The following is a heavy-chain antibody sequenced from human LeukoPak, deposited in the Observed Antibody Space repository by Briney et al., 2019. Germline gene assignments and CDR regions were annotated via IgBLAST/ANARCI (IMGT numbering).Heavy chain of an antibody. Sequence: GASVKVSCKASGYTFTSYYMHWVRQAPGQGLEWMEIINPSGGSTSYAQKFQGRVTMTRDTSTSTVYMELSSLRSEDTAVYYCARDGPKSEDTYCSSTSCPIYYYYGMDVWGQGTTVTVSS. CDR1: GYTFTSYY. D-gene: IGHD2-2*01. J-gene: IGHJ6*02. CDR3: ARDGPKSEDTYCSSTSCPIYYYYGMDV. CDR2: INPSGGST. V-gene: IGHV1-46*01.